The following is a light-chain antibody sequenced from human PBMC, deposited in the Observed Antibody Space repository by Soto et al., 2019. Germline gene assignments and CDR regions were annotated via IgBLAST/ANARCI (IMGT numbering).Light chain of an antibody. V-gene: IGKV3-15*01. CDR1: QSVSSN. CDR2: GAS. Sequence: EIVMTQSPATLSVSPGERATLSCRASQSVSSNLAWYQQKPGQAPRLLIYGASTRATGIPARLSGSGSATEFTLTISIQQSEDVAFYYRQQYNNWPRTFGQGTKVEIK. J-gene: IGKJ1*01. CDR3: QQYNNWPRT.